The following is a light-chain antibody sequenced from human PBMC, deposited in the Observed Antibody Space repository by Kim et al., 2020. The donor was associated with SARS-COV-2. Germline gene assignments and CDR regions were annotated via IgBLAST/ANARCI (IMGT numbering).Light chain of an antibody. CDR1: QSISSY. CDR2: AAS. Sequence: ASVGDRVTITCRASQSISSYLNWYQQKPGKAPKLLIYAASSLQSGVPSRFSGSGSGTDFTHTISSLQPEDFATYYCQQSYSTPRTFGQGTKVDIK. J-gene: IGKJ1*01. V-gene: IGKV1-39*01. CDR3: QQSYSTPRT.